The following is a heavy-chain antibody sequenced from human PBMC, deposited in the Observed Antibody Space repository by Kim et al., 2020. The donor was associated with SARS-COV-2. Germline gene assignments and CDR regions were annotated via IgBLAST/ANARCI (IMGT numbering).Heavy chain of an antibody. V-gene: IGHV3-74*01. CDR3: ARDSHKVALFDY. CDR1: GFIFSSYW. D-gene: IGHD5-12*01. CDR2: INSDGSST. J-gene: IGHJ4*02. Sequence: GGSLRLSCAASGFIFSSYWMHWVRQAPGKGLVWVSRINSDGSSTSYADSVKGRFTISRDNAKNTLYLQMNSLRAEDTAVYYCARDSHKVALFDYWGQGTLVTVSS.